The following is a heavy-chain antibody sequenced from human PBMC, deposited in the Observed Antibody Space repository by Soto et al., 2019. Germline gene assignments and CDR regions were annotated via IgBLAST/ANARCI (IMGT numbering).Heavy chain of an antibody. D-gene: IGHD3-3*01. CDR3: ARDPGRKYDFWSGYESYYYYYGMDV. J-gene: IGHJ6*02. Sequence: PGGSLRLSCAASGFTFSSYSMNWVRQAPGKGLEWVSSISSSSSYIYYADSVKGRFTISRDNAKNSLYLQMNSLRAEDTAVYYCARDPGRKYDFWSGYESYYYYYGMDVWGQGTTVTVSS. CDR1: GFTFSSYS. CDR2: ISSSSSYI. V-gene: IGHV3-21*01.